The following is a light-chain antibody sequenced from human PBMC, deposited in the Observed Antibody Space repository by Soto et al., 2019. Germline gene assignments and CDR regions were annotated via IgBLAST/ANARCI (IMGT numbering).Light chain of an antibody. CDR3: QQCPRSGT. J-gene: IGKJ1*01. CDR1: QSVSNNS. CDR2: VAS. V-gene: IGKV3-20*01. Sequence: EIVLTLSPGTLSLSAMERATXSCRASQSVSNNSLAWYQQKPLQSPSLLVYVASNISTGIPDRFGGGESGTDLTLSISRRKHEGFAVYYLQQCPRSGTFGQGTKVDIK.